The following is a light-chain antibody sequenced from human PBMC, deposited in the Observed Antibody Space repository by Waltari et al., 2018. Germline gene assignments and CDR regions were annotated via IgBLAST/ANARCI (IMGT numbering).Light chain of an antibody. Sequence: DIQMTQSPSTLSASVGDRVNITCRASQSISNYLAWYQQKPGKAPNLLIYKASSLESGVPSRFSGSGSGTEFTLTISSLQPDDFATYYCLQYDSYSTFGQGTKLEIK. CDR3: LQYDSYST. J-gene: IGKJ2*01. CDR2: KAS. CDR1: QSISNY. V-gene: IGKV1-5*03.